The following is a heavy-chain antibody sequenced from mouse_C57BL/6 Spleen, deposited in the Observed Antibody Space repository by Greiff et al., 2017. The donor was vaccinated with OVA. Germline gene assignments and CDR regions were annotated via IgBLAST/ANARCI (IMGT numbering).Heavy chain of an antibody. J-gene: IGHJ4*01. D-gene: IGHD2-13*01. CDR2: ISYDGSN. CDR3: ARRGLLSYAMDY. V-gene: IGHV3-6*01. CDR1: GYSITSGYY. Sequence: ESGPGLVKPSQSLSLTCSVTGYSITSGYYWNWIRQFPGNKLEWMGYISYDGSNNYNPSLKNRISITRDTSKNQFFLKLNSVTTEDTATYYCARRGLLSYAMDYWGQGTSVTVSS.